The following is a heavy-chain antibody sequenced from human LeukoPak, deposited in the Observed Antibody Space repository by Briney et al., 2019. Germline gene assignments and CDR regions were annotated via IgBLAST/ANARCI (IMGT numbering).Heavy chain of an antibody. CDR3: ARDRETGSYYGIDY. CDR1: GYTFTGYY. D-gene: IGHD1-26*01. Sequence: ASVKVSCKASGYTFTGYYMHWVRQAPGQGLEWMGWINPNSGGTNYAQKFQGRVTMTRDTSISTAYMGLTSLMSDDTAVYYCARDRETGSYYGIDYWGQGTLVTVSS. J-gene: IGHJ4*02. V-gene: IGHV1-2*02. CDR2: INPNSGGT.